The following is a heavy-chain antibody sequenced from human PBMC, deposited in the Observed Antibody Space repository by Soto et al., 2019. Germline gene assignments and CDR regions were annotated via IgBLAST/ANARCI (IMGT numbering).Heavy chain of an antibody. Sequence: ASVKVSCKASGYPFTTYGISWVRQAPGQGLEWMGWISGYNGDTNYAQKFQGRVTMSIDTSTGTAYMEVRSLTSDDTAVYYCAKNGQPPYYYYGLDVWGQGTKVTVSS. J-gene: IGHJ6*02. CDR3: AKNGQPPYYYYGLDV. V-gene: IGHV1-18*01. D-gene: IGHD2-8*01. CDR1: GYPFTTYG. CDR2: ISGYNGDT.